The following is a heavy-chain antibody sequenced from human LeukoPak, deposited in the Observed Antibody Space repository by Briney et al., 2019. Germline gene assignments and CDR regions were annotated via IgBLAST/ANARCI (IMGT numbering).Heavy chain of an antibody. Sequence: GASVKVSCKASGYTFTSYAMHWVRQAPGQRLEWMGWINAGNGNTKYSQKFQGRVTITADESTSTAYMELSSLRSEDTAVYYCARGIRGSSYYDSSGYYSDYWGQGTLVTVSS. CDR1: GYTFTSYA. CDR3: ARGIRGSSYYDSSGYYSDY. J-gene: IGHJ4*02. V-gene: IGHV1-3*01. CDR2: INAGNGNT. D-gene: IGHD3-22*01.